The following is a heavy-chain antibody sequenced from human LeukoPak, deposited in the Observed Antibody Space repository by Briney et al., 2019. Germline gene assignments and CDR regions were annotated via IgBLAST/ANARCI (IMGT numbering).Heavy chain of an antibody. D-gene: IGHD6-13*01. CDR3: ARLTPAAGRLYFVD. J-gene: IGHJ4*02. Sequence: GGSLRLSCAASGFTVNSNYLSWVRQAPGKGLEWVSTLYNTGNTYYANSVKGRFSISRDNCKNTLFLQMNSLRAEDTAVYYCARLTPAAGRLYFVDWGPGTLVTVSS. CDR2: LYNTGNT. CDR1: GFTVNSNY. V-gene: IGHV3-53*01.